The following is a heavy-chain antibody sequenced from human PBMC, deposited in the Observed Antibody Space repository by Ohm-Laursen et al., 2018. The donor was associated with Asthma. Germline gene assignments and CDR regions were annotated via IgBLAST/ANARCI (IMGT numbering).Heavy chain of an antibody. V-gene: IGHV4-31*03. J-gene: IGHJ4*02. CDR3: AAQYYDILTGYTLDY. CDR2: IYYSGST. CDR1: GGSISSGGYY. D-gene: IGHD3-9*01. Sequence: SQTLSLTCTVSGGSISSGGYYWSWIRQHPGKGLEWIGYIYYSGSTYYNPSLKSRVTISVDTSKNQFSLKLSSVTAADTAVYYCAAQYYDILTGYTLDYWGQGTLVTVSS.